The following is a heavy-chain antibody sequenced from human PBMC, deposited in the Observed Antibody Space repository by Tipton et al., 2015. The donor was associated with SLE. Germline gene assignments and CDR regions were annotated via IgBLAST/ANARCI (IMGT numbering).Heavy chain of an antibody. CDR3: AKDRYCGGGTCFASYFDL. J-gene: IGHJ4*02. CDR1: GFTFDDYA. Sequence: SLRLSCAASGFTFDDYAMHWVRQAPGKGLEWVSLISGGGGSTQDADSVRGRFTISRDNSKNTLSLQLNTLRADDTAIYYCAKDRYCGGGTCFASYFDLWGQGTPVTVSS. D-gene: IGHD2-21*01. V-gene: IGHV3-23*01. CDR2: ISGGGGST.